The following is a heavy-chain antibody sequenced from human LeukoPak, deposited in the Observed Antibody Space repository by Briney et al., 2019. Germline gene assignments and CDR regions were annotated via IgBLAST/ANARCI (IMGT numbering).Heavy chain of an antibody. CDR3: ASSYSGSYWGYFDY. Sequence: GGSLRLSCAASGFTFSSYSMNWVRQAPGKGLEWVSGISWNSGSIGYADSVKGRFTISRDNAKNSLYLQMNSLRAEDTALYYCASSYSGSYWGYFDYWGQGTLVTVSS. CDR1: GFTFSSYS. V-gene: IGHV3-9*01. D-gene: IGHD1-26*01. J-gene: IGHJ4*02. CDR2: ISWNSGSI.